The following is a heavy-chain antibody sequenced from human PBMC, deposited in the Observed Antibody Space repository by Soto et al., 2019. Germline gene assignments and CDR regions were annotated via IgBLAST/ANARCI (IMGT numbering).Heavy chain of an antibody. CDR2: IIPIFGTA. V-gene: IGHV1-69*13. CDR3: ARGYYDSSGGAFDI. D-gene: IGHD3-22*01. J-gene: IGHJ3*02. CDR1: GGTFSSYA. Sequence: VASVKVSCKASGGTFSSYAISWVRQAPGQGLEWMGGIIPIFGTANYAQKFQGRVTITADESTSTAYMELSSLRSEDTAVYYCARGYYDSSGGAFDIWGQGTMVTVSS.